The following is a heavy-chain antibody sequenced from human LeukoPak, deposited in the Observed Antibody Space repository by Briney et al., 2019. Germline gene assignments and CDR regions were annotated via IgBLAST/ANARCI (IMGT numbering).Heavy chain of an antibody. D-gene: IGHD6-13*01. V-gene: IGHV4-61*02. CDR1: GGSISSGSYY. CDR2: IYTSGST. Sequence: SETLSLTCTVSGGSISSGSYYWSWIRQPAGKGLEWIGRIYTSGSTNYNPSLKGRVTISVDTSKNQFSLKLSSVTAADTAMYYCARTGIAAAATDDAFDIWGQGTMVTVSS. CDR3: ARTGIAAAATDDAFDI. J-gene: IGHJ3*02.